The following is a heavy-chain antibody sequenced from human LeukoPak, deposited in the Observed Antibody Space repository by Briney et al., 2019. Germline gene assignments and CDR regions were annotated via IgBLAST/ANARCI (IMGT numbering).Heavy chain of an antibody. CDR1: GFTFSSHW. J-gene: IGHJ4*02. CDR3: ITYSSDRGWN. CDR2: IKSKVDGATT. V-gene: IGHV3-15*01. Sequence: PGGSLRLSCAASGFTFSSHWMHWVRQAPGKGLELAGRIKSKVDGATTDYAAPVKGRFIISRDDSKNMLYLQMNSLRTEDTAVYYCITYSSDRGWNWGQGTLVTVSS. D-gene: IGHD3-22*01.